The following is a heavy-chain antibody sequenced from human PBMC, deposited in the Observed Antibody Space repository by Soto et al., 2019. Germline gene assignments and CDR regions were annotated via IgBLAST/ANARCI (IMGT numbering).Heavy chain of an antibody. CDR1: GYTFTSYG. CDR3: ARGGFYDSSGARNYYYYGMNV. V-gene: IGHV1-18*01. Sequence: QVQLVQSGAEVKKPGASVKVSCKASGYTFTSYGINWVRQAPGQGLEWLGWISAYDGYTNYAQILQGRVSMTTDTFTKTAYLERRGLRCDDTAMYYCARGGFYDSSGARNYYYYGMNVWGQGTTVTVSS. CDR2: ISAYDGYT. J-gene: IGHJ6*02. D-gene: IGHD3-22*01.